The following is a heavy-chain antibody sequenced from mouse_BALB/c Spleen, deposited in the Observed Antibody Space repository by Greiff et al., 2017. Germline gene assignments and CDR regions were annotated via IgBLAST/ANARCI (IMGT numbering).Heavy chain of an antibody. CDR1: GFAFSSYD. Sequence: EVKLVESGGGLVKPGGSLKLSCAASGFAFSSYDMSWVRQTPEKRLEWVAYISSGGGSTYYPDTVKGRFTISRDNAKNTLYLQMSSLKSEDTAMYYCARQGDYYGPDYWGQGTTLTVSS. J-gene: IGHJ2*01. D-gene: IGHD1-1*01. CDR3: ARQGDYYGPDY. CDR2: ISSGGGST. V-gene: IGHV5-12-1*01.